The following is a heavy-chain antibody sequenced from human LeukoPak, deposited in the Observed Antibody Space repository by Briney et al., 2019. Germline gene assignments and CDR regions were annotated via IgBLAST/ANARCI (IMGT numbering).Heavy chain of an antibody. CDR3: GRASTDGSDY. CDR2: ITYSGST. J-gene: IGHJ4*02. CDR1: GVSISSGDSY. Sequence: PSETLSLTCTVSGVSISSGDSYWSWIRQPPGKGLEWIGFITYSGSTYYNPSLKSRVATPLDTSQKQFSPKLSSATAADTAVYYCGRASTDGSDYWGQGSLVTVSS. V-gene: IGHV4-30-4*01. D-gene: IGHD5/OR15-5a*01.